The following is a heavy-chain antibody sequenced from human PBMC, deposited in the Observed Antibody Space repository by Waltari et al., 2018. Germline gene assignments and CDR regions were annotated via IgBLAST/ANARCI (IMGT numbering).Heavy chain of an antibody. Sequence: QVHLVQSGAEVKKPGASVKVSCKASGYTFTGYQIHWVRQAPGQGLEWMGWINPNSGGTNYAQNFQGRATITRDTSIRTAYMELSRLRSDDTAMYYCARDLVVGSGDYWGQGTLVTVSS. CDR2: INPNSGGT. J-gene: IGHJ4*02. CDR1: GYTFTGYQ. D-gene: IGHD1-26*01. V-gene: IGHV1-2*02. CDR3: ARDLVVGSGDY.